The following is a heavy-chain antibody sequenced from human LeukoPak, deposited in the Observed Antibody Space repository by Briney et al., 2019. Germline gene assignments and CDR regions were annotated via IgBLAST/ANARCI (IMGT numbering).Heavy chain of an antibody. J-gene: IGHJ4*02. CDR1: GGSISSYY. CDR3: ARSNRYQLLSPLDY. CDR2: IYTSGST. D-gene: IGHD2-2*01. Sequence: VKPSETLSLTCTVSGGSISSYYWSWIRQPAGKGLEWIGLIYTSGSTNYNPSLKSRVTMSVDTAKNQFSLKLSSVTAADTAVYYCARSNRYQLLSPLDYWGQGTLVTVSS. V-gene: IGHV4-4*07.